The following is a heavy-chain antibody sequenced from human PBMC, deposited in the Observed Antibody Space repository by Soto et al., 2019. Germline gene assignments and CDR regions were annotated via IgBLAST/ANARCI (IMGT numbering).Heavy chain of an antibody. CDR3: ARAPRKYSSSSVFPGSSYYYGMDV. J-gene: IGHJ6*02. Sequence: SVKVSCKASGYTFTGYYMHWVRQAPVQGLEWMGWINPNSGGTNYAQKFQGWVTMTRDTSISTAYMELSRLRSDDTAVYYCARAPRKYSSSSVFPGSSYYYGMDVWGQGTTVTVSS. D-gene: IGHD6-6*01. V-gene: IGHV1-2*04. CDR2: INPNSGGT. CDR1: GYTFTGYY.